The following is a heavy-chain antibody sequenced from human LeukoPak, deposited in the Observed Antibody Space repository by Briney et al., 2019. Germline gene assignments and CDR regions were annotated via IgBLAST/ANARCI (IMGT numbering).Heavy chain of an antibody. Sequence: GGSLRLSCAASGFTFSSYGLHWVRQAPGKGLEWVSYISSSGSTIYYADSVKGRFTISRDNAKNSLYLQMNSLRAEDTAVYYCARGQDYYDSSGYGDYWGQGTLVTVSS. J-gene: IGHJ4*02. CDR2: ISSSGSTI. D-gene: IGHD3-22*01. CDR1: GFTFSSYG. CDR3: ARGQDYYDSSGYGDY. V-gene: IGHV3-48*03.